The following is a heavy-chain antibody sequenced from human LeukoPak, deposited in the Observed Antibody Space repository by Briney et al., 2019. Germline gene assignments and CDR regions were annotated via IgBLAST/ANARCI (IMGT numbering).Heavy chain of an antibody. CDR2: IIPIFGTA. J-gene: IGHJ6*02. V-gene: IGHV1-69*13. D-gene: IGHD2-21*02. CDR1: GGTFSSYA. Sequence: SVKVSFTASGGTFSSYAVSWVRQAPGQGLEWMGGIIPIFGTANYAQKFQGRVTITADESTSTACMELSSLRSKDTAVYYCARAHCGGDCFYYYYGMDVWGQGTTVTVSS. CDR3: ARAHCGGDCFYYYYGMDV.